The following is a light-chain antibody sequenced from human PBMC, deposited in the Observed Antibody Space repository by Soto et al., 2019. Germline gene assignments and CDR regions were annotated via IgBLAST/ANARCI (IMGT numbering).Light chain of an antibody. CDR3: QQYDNLLT. V-gene: IGKV1-33*01. CDR2: DAS. Sequence: DIQMTQSPSSLSASVGDRVTITCQASQDISNYLNWYQQKPGKAPKLLIYDASNLETGVPSRFSGSGSGTDFTFTISILQPEDIATDYCQQYDNLLTVGGGTKVEIK. CDR1: QDISNY. J-gene: IGKJ4*01.